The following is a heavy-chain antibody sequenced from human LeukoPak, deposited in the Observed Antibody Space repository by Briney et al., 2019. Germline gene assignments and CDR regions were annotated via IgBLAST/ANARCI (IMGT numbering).Heavy chain of an antibody. CDR1: GFTFSSYG. J-gene: IGHJ4*02. CDR3: AKDLRVEGYYDILTGIFDY. V-gene: IGHV3-23*01. D-gene: IGHD3-9*01. Sequence: GGSLRLSWAAAGFTFSSYGMSWVRQAPGKGLELVSAISGSGCSTYYADSVKGRFTISRDNATNSLYLQMNSLRAEDTALYYCAKDLRVEGYYDILTGIFDYWGQGTLVTVSS. CDR2: ISGSGCST.